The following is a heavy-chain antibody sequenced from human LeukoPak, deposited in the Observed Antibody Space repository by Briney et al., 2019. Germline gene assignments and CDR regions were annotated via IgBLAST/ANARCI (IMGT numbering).Heavy chain of an antibody. CDR3: ARVQAAAGTVYGMDV. D-gene: IGHD6-13*01. V-gene: IGHV1-69*04. J-gene: IGHJ6*02. CDR2: IIPILGIA. Sequence: ASVKVSCKASGDTFSSYAISWVRQAPGQGLEWMGRIIPILGIANYAQKFQGRVTITADKSTSTAYMELSSLRSEDTAVYYCARVQAAAGTVYGMDVWGQGTTVTVSS. CDR1: GDTFSSYA.